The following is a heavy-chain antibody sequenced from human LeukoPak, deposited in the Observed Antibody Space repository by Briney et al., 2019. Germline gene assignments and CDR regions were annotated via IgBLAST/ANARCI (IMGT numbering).Heavy chain of an antibody. Sequence: SETLSLTCSVSGGSISSYYWSWIRQPPGKGLEWIGYIYYSGSTDYNPSLKSRVTISVDTSKNQFSLKLSSVTAADTAVYYCARVMGDYFDSSGYYRRSDVFDIWGQGTMLIVSS. CDR1: GGSISSYY. J-gene: IGHJ3*02. CDR3: ARVMGDYFDSSGYYRRSDVFDI. V-gene: IGHV4-59*01. D-gene: IGHD3-22*01. CDR2: IYYSGST.